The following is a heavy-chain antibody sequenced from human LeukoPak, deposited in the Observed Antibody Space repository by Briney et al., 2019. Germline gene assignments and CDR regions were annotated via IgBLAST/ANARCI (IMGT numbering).Heavy chain of an antibody. Sequence: PGGSLRLSCAASGITFRSYGMHWVRQAPGKGLEWVTFIWYDGSKTFYADSVKGRFTISRDNAKNSLYLQMNSLRAEDTAVYYCARGGSKYWGQGTLVTVSS. CDR3: ARGGSKY. CDR2: IWYDGSKT. CDR1: GITFRSYG. J-gene: IGHJ4*02. V-gene: IGHV3-33*01.